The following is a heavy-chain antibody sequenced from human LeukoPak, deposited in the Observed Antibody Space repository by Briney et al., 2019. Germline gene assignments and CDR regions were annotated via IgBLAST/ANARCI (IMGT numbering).Heavy chain of an antibody. D-gene: IGHD3-10*01. CDR1: GGSISSGGYS. CDR3: ARQVTMAVGYSNWFDP. J-gene: IGHJ5*02. CDR2: IYYRGST. Sequence: SGTLSLTCAVSGGSISSGGYSWSWIRQPPGKGLEWIWYIYYRGSTIYSPSLKSRVTISVDTSKNQFSLKLSSVTGADTAVYYCARQVTMAVGYSNWFDPWGQGTLVTVSS. V-gene: IGHV4-61*08.